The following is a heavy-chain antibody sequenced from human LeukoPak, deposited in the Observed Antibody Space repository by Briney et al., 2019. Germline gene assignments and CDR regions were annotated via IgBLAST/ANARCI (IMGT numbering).Heavy chain of an antibody. V-gene: IGHV4-59*13. Sequence: SETLSLTCTVSGGSISSYHWSWLRQPPGKGLEWIGYIYYSGGTNYNPSLKSRVSISVDTPKNQFCLKLNSVTAADTAAYYCARGVSGSYVFDSWGQGTLVTVSS. CDR3: ARGVSGSYVFDS. D-gene: IGHD3-16*01. CDR1: GGSISSYH. J-gene: IGHJ4*02. CDR2: IYYSGGT.